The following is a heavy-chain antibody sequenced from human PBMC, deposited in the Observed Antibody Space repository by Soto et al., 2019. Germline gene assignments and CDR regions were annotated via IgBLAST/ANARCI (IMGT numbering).Heavy chain of an antibody. Sequence: GGSLRLSCAASGFTFSSYTMTWVRQAPGKGLEWVSSISGSTDNTYYADSVKGRFTISRDNSKNTLYLQMSSLRAEDTAVYYCARDSSAWPTWGQGALVTVSS. J-gene: IGHJ5*02. CDR2: ISGSTDNT. V-gene: IGHV3-23*01. CDR3: ARDSSAWPT. CDR1: GFTFSSYT. D-gene: IGHD6-19*01.